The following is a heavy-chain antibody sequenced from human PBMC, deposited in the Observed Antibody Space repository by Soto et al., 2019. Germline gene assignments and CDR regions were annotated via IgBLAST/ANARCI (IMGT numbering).Heavy chain of an antibody. CDR3: AKNLNLNFDWSQSYGMDV. D-gene: IGHD3-9*01. V-gene: IGHV3-30*18. CDR2: ISYDGSNK. Sequence: GGSLRLSCAASGFTFSSYGMHWVRQAPGKGLEWVAVISYDGSNKYYADSVKGRFTISRDNSKNTLYLQMNSLRAEDTAVYYCAKNLNLNFDWSQSYGMDVWGQGTTVTVSS. J-gene: IGHJ6*02. CDR1: GFTFSSYG.